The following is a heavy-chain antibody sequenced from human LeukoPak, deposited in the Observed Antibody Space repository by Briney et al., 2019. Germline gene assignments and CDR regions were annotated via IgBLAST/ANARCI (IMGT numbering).Heavy chain of an antibody. D-gene: IGHD3-22*01. CDR1: GGTFSSYA. Sequence: SVKVSCKASGGTFSSYAISWVRQAPGQGLEWMGGIIPIFGTANYAQKFQGRVTITTDESTSTAYMELSSLRSEDTAVYYCARDRPDYYDSSGYYRHDAFDIWGQGTMVTVSS. CDR2: IIPIFGTA. CDR3: ARDRPDYYDSSGYYRHDAFDI. V-gene: IGHV1-69*05. J-gene: IGHJ3*02.